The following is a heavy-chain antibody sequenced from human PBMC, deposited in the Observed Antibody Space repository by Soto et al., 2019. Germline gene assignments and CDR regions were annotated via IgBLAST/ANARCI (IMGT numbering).Heavy chain of an antibody. CDR3: AKAQVNDYGDYVRFPNNWFDP. D-gene: IGHD4-17*01. Sequence: GGSLRLSCAASGFTFSSYGMHWVRQAPGKGLEWVAVISYDGSNKYYADSVKGRFTISRDNSKNTLYLQMNSLRAEETAVYYCAKAQVNDYGDYVRFPNNWFDPWGQGTLVTVSS. CDR2: ISYDGSNK. J-gene: IGHJ5*02. V-gene: IGHV3-30*18. CDR1: GFTFSSYG.